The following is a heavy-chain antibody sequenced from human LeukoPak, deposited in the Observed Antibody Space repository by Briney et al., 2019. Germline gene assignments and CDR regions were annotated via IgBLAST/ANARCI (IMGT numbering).Heavy chain of an antibody. D-gene: IGHD5-12*01. CDR3: ARGAQTTRIGAGRFDY. J-gene: IGHJ4*02. V-gene: IGHV1-46*01. Sequence: ASGKVSCTAFGYSLTNYYVHWVRQAPGQGLEWMGEINPSGGSTSYAQKFQGRITVTRDTYTNTVYMNLSSLRSEDRATYYCARGAQTTRIGAGRFDYWGQGSLLTVAS. CDR2: INPSGGST. CDR1: GYSLTNYY.